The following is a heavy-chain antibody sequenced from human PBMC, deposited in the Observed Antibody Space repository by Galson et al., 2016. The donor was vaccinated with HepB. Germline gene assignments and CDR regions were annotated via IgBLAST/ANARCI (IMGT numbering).Heavy chain of an antibody. CDR3: ARSPQCLEHIDY. D-gene: IGHD1/OR15-1a*01. Sequence: SVKVSCKASGYTFTNYYMHWVRQAPRQGLQWMGIINPTGSSTSYAQKFQGRVTLTRDTSTRTVYMELSSLRSEDTAVYYCARSPQCLEHIDYWGQGTLVTVSS. CDR2: INPTGSST. V-gene: IGHV1-46*01. J-gene: IGHJ4*02. CDR1: GYTFTNYY.